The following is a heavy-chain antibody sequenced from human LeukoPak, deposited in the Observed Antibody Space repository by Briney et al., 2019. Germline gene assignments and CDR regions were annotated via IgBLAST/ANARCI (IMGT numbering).Heavy chain of an antibody. J-gene: IGHJ4*02. V-gene: IGHV3-11*01. Sequence: PGGSLRLSCAASGFTFSDYYMSWIRQAPGKGLEWVSYTSSSGSTIYYADSVKGRFTISRDNAKNPLYLQMNSLRAEDTAVYYCARDLGGFTAYYFDYWGQGTLVTVSS. CDR3: ARDLGGFTAYYFDY. D-gene: IGHD3-16*01. CDR2: TSSSGSTI. CDR1: GFTFSDYY.